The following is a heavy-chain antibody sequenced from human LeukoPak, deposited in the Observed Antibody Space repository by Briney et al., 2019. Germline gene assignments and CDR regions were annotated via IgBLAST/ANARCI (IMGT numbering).Heavy chain of an antibody. CDR3: ARAFGGSYNIFAFDI. V-gene: IGHV3-53*01. J-gene: IGHJ3*02. CDR2: IYSGGNT. D-gene: IGHD1-26*01. Sequence: GGSLRLSCAASGFSVSSNYMSWVRQAPGKGLEWVSVIYSGGNTYYADSVKGRFTISRDNSKNTLYLQMNSLRAEDTAVYYCARAFGGSYNIFAFDIWGQGTMVTVSS. CDR1: GFSVSSNY.